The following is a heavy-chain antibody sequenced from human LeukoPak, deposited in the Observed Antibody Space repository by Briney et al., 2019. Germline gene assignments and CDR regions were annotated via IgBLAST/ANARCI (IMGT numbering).Heavy chain of an antibody. CDR1: GFTFSSYG. CDR3: ARDTSAAGMDV. J-gene: IGHJ6*02. D-gene: IGHD2-2*01. CDR2: IWDDGSTQ. V-gene: IGHV3-33*01. Sequence: PGGSLRLSCAASGFTFSSYGMHWVRQAPGKGLEWVAVIWDDGSTQYYADSVKGRFTISRDNSKNTLYLQMNSLRAEDTAVYYCARDTSAAGMDVWGQGTTVTVSS.